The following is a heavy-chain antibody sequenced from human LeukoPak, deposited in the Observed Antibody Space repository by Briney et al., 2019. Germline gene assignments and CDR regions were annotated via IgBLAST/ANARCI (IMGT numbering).Heavy chain of an antibody. CDR2: INPSSGGT. Sequence: ASVKVSFTFSGYTFTGYYLHWVRQAPGQGLEWMGRINPSSGGTNYAQKFQGRVTMTRDTSINTAYMDLSSLRSDDTAVYYCARGPSGSDYWGQGTLVTVSS. D-gene: IGHD3-10*01. CDR3: ARGPSGSDY. J-gene: IGHJ4*02. CDR1: GYTFTGYY. V-gene: IGHV1-2*06.